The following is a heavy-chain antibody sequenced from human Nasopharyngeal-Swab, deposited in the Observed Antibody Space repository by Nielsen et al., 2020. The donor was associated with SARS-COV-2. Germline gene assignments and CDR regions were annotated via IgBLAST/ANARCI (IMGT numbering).Heavy chain of an antibody. CDR1: EFTFSNYN. D-gene: IGHD3-3*01. CDR2: ISSSSTYI. J-gene: IGHJ6*02. CDR3: ARDGLDYDFWSAYFMDV. V-gene: IGHV3-21*01. Sequence: GESLKISCAASEFTFSNYNMNWVRQAPGKGLEWVSSISSSSTYIYYADSVKGRFTISRDNTKNSLPLQMNSLRAEDTAVYYCARDGLDYDFWSAYFMDVWGQGTTVIVSS.